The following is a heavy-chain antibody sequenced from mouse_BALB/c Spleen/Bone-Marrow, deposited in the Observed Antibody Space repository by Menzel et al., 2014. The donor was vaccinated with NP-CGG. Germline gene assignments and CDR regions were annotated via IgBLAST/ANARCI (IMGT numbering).Heavy chain of an antibody. Sequence: EVMLVESGGGLVKPGGSLKLSCEASGITVSSYAMSWVRQTPEKRLEWVASIGSGGRKHYPDSVEGRLTISRDNARNILYLQVSSLRSEDTAIYYCARGGMTPFDFWGQGITLTVSS. D-gene: IGHD2-13*01. CDR2: IGSGGRK. CDR1: GITVSSYA. V-gene: IGHV5-6-5*01. J-gene: IGHJ2*01. CDR3: ARGGMTPFDF.